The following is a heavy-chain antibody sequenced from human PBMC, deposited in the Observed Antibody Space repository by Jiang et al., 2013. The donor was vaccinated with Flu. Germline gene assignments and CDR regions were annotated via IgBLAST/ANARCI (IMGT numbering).Heavy chain of an antibody. J-gene: IGHJ4*02. V-gene: IGHV4-4*02. CDR1: GVSISGGDW. Sequence: GSGLVKPSGTLSLTCGVSGVSISGGDWWSWVRQAPGKGLEWIGEIHHSGSSNYNPSLKSRVNISLDKSKNQFSLKLSSVTAADTAVYYCAGNGFYSLKYWGQGTLVTVSS. CDR3: AGNGFYSLKY. CDR2: IHHSGSS. D-gene: IGHD2-15*01.